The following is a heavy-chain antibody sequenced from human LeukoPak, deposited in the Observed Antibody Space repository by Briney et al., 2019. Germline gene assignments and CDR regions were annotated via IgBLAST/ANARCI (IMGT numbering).Heavy chain of an antibody. CDR2: IKQDGSEK. CDR1: GFTFSSYW. D-gene: IGHD4-17*01. V-gene: IGHV3-7*01. Sequence: GGSLRLSCAASGFTFSSYWMSWVRQAPGKGLEWVANIKQDGSEKYYVDSVKGRFTISRDNAKNSLYLQMNSLRAEDTAVYYCARDSGDYGGYYFDYWGQGTLVTVSS. CDR3: ARDSGDYGGYYFDY. J-gene: IGHJ4*02.